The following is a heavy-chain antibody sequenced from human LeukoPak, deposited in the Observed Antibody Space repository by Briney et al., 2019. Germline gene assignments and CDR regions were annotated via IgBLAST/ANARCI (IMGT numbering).Heavy chain of an antibody. CDR2: MNPNSDNT. Sequence: AASVKVSCKASGYTFTGYDINWVRQATGQGLEWMGWMNPNSDNTGYAQKVQGRVTMTTDTSTSTAYMELRSLRSDDTAVYYCARARGWFDPWGQGTLVIVSS. V-gene: IGHV1-8*01. CDR3: ARARGWFDP. J-gene: IGHJ5*02. CDR1: GYTFTGYD.